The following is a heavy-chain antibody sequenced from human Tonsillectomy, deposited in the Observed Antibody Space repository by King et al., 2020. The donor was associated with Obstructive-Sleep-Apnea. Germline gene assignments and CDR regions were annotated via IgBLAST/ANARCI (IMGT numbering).Heavy chain of an antibody. CDR1: GLSFSNAW. D-gene: IGHD2-15*01. CDR2: MKSESDGGTT. Sequence: VQLVESGGGLVKPGGSLRLSCAASGLSFSNAWMNWVRQAPRKGLEWVGRMKSESDGGTTDYAAPAKGRFTISRDDSKNMFYLQMNSLKTEDTAVYYCTTEAGVAADWYFDLWGRGTLVTVSS. V-gene: IGHV3-15*01. CDR3: TTEAGVAADWYFDL. J-gene: IGHJ2*01.